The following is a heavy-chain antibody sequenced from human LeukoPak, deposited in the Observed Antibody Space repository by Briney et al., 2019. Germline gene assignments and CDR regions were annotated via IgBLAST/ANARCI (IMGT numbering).Heavy chain of an antibody. D-gene: IGHD6-13*01. V-gene: IGHV4-34*01. Sequence: SETLSLTCAVYGGSFSGYYWSWIRQPPGKGLEWIGEINHSGSTNYNPSLKGRVTISVDTSKNQFSLKLSSVTAADTAVYYCARAPAAAGNFDYWGQGTLVTVSS. CDR2: INHSGST. CDR3: ARAPAAAGNFDY. J-gene: IGHJ4*02. CDR1: GGSFSGYY.